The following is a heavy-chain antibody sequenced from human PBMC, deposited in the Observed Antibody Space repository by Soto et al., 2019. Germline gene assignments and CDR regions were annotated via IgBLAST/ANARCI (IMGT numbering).Heavy chain of an antibody. Sequence: QLQLQESGPGLVKPSETLSLTCSVSGGSISSSSYFWGWIRQPPGKGLEWIGSIYYSGSTYYNPSLKSRFTGSVDTSKNQFSRKLGSGTAADTAVYYCARHPSDFWFDPWGQGTLVTVSS. V-gene: IGHV4-39*01. D-gene: IGHD2-21*02. CDR1: GGSISSSSYF. CDR3: ARHPSDFWFDP. J-gene: IGHJ5*02. CDR2: IYYSGST.